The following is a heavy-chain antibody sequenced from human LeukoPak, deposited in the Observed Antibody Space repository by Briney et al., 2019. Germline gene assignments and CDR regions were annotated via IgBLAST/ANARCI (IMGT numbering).Heavy chain of an antibody. J-gene: IGHJ5*02. CDR1: GYTFTGYY. Sequence: GASVKVSCKASGYTFTGYYMHWVRQAPGQGLEWMGWINPNSGGTNYAQKFQGRVTMTRDTSISTAHMELSRLRSDDTAVYYCARASTSCYLVCFDPWGQGALVTISS. CDR3: ARASTSCYLVCFDP. V-gene: IGHV1-2*02. CDR2: INPNSGGT. D-gene: IGHD2-2*01.